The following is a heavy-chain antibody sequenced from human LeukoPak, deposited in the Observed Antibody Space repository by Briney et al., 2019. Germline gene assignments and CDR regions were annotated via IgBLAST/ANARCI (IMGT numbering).Heavy chain of an antibody. D-gene: IGHD3-22*01. CDR3: ARKGYYYDSSGYYYYPPYYYYYMDV. J-gene: IGHJ6*03. Sequence: PSETLSLTCAVYGGSFCGYYWSWIRQPPGKGLEWIGEINHSGSTNYNPSLKSRVTISVDTSKNQFSLKLSSVTAADTAVYYFARKGYYYDSSGYYYYPPYYYYYMDVWGKGTTVTVSS. CDR2: INHSGST. V-gene: IGHV4-34*01. CDR1: GGSFCGYY.